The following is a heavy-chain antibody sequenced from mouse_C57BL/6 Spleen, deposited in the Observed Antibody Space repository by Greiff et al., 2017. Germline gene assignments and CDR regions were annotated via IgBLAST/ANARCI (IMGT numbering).Heavy chain of an antibody. J-gene: IGHJ2*01. V-gene: IGHV1-82*01. D-gene: IGHD3-3*01. Sequence: QVQLQQSGPELVKPGASVKISCKASGYAFSSSWMNWVKQRPGKGLEWIGRIYPGDGDTNYNGKFKGKATLTADKSSSTAYMQLSSLTSEDSAVYFCARRGGGRRYFDYWGKGTTLTVSA. CDR2: IYPGDGDT. CDR1: GYAFSSSW. CDR3: ARRGGGRRYFDY.